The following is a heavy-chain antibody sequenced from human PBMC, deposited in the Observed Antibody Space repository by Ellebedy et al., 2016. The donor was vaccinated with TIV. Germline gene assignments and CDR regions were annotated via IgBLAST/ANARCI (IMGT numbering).Heavy chain of an antibody. CDR1: GFTFSGNY. CDR3: VREASIGQTVFFDY. V-gene: IGHV3-74*01. J-gene: IGHJ4*02. D-gene: IGHD1-1*01. Sequence: GESLKISCEVSGFTFSGNYMNWVRQAPGKGLIWVARITRDGRSTDYADSVRGRFTISRDNAKNTLYLQMSSLGAEDTAVYYCVREASIGQTVFFDYWGQGALVTVSS. CDR2: ITRDGRST.